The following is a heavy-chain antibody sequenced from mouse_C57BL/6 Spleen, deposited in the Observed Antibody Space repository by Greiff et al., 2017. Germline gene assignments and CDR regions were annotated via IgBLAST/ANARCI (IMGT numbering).Heavy chain of an antibody. CDR3: AIWAYYDYDGSPFAY. D-gene: IGHD2-4*01. CDR1: GYTFTSYW. Sequence: QVQLQQPGAELVKPGASVKVSCKASGYTFTSYWMHWVKQRPGQGLEWIGRLHPSDSDTNYNQKFKGKATLTVDKSSSTAYMQLSSLTSEDSAVYYCAIWAYYDYDGSPFAYWGQGTLVTVSA. V-gene: IGHV1-74*01. CDR2: LHPSDSDT. J-gene: IGHJ3*01.